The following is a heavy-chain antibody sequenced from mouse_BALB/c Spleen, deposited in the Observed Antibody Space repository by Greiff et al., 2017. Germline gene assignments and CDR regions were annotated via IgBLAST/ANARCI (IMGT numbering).Heavy chain of an antibody. CDR1: GFTFSDYY. V-gene: IGHV5-4*02. CDR3: ARTMITAGYAMDY. CDR2: ISDGGSYT. J-gene: IGHJ4*01. Sequence: EVQLVESGGGLVKPGGSLKLSCAASGFTFSDYYMYWVRQTPEKRLEWVATISDGGSYTYYPDSVKGRFTISRDNAKNNLYLQMSSLKSEDTAMYYCARTMITAGYAMDYWGQGTSVTVSS. D-gene: IGHD2-4*01.